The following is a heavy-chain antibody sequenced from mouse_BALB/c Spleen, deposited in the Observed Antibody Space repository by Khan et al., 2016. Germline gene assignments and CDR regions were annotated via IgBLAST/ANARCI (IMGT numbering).Heavy chain of an antibody. Sequence: EVQLQESGPGLVKPSQSLSLTCTVTGYSITSDYAWNWIRQFPGNKLEWMGYISYSGNTFYNPSLKSRISITRDTSKNQFFLQLNSVTTEDTATYYCAREYGNYVPWFGYWGQGTLVTVSA. CDR2: ISYSGNT. CDR1: GYSITSDYA. D-gene: IGHD2-10*02. CDR3: AREYGNYVPWFGY. J-gene: IGHJ3*01. V-gene: IGHV3-2*02.